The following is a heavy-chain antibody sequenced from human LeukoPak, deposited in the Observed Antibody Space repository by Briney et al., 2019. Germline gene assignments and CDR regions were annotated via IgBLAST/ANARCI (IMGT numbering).Heavy chain of an antibody. D-gene: IGHD3-22*01. CDR3: AEDIYYYDSGGYFP. V-gene: IGHV3-7*05. Sequence: GGSLRLSCAASGFTFSNHWMSWVRQAPGKGLEWVANIKQDVSEKYYVDSVKGRFTISRDNAKNSLYLQMNSLRAEDTAVYYCAEDIYYYDSGGYFPWGQGTLVTVSS. J-gene: IGHJ5*02. CDR2: IKQDVSEK. CDR1: GFTFSNHW.